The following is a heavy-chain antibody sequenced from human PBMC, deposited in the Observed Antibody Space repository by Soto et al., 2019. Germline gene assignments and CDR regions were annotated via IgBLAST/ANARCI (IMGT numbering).Heavy chain of an antibody. J-gene: IGHJ5*02. D-gene: IGHD3-10*01. Sequence: SVAEVKKPGASVKVSCKASGYSFSNHAMHWVRQAPGQRLEWMGWINTGNGNTKYSQKFQGRVTITRDTAASTGYMELSSLRSEDSAVYFCARSTLTLDWFDPWGQGTLVTVSS. CDR3: ARSTLTLDWFDP. CDR2: INTGNGNT. V-gene: IGHV1-3*04. CDR1: GYSFSNHA.